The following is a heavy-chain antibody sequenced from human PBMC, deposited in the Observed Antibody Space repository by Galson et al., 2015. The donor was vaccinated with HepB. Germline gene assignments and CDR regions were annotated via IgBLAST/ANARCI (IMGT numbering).Heavy chain of an antibody. Sequence: CLRLSCAASGFTFSSYEMNWVRQAPGKGLEWVSYISSSGSTIYYADSVKGRFTISRDNAKNSLYLQMNSLRAEDTAVYYCARPDIVATIFAAGFDYWGQGTLVTVSS. CDR1: GFTFSSYE. V-gene: IGHV3-48*03. J-gene: IGHJ4*02. CDR2: ISSSGSTI. D-gene: IGHD5-12*01. CDR3: ARPDIVATIFAAGFDY.